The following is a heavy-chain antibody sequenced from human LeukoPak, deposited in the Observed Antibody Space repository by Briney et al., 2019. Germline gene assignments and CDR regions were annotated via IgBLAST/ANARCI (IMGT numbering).Heavy chain of an antibody. J-gene: IGHJ4*02. CDR1: GFTFSSYA. CDR2: ISDSGAST. D-gene: IGHD7-27*01. V-gene: IGHV3-23*01. Sequence: GGSLRLSCAASGFTFSSYAMSWVRQAPGKGLEWVSTISDSGASTYYADSMKGRFTISRDNSKNTMYLQMSSLKVEDTAVYYCALGAISDYWGQGTLVTVSS. CDR3: ALGAISDY.